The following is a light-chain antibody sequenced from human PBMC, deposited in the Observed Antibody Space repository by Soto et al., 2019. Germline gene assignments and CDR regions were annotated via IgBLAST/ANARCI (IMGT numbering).Light chain of an antibody. J-gene: IGLJ1*01. Sequence: QSVLTQPASVSGSPGQSITISCTGTSSDIGGYNSVSWYQQHPGSAPRLIIYEVTNRPSGVSNRFSASKSGNTASLTISGLQAEDEADYYCTSYTPIVTLGSVFGTGTKVTVL. CDR3: TSYTPIVTLGSV. V-gene: IGLV2-14*01. CDR1: SSDIGGYNS. CDR2: EVT.